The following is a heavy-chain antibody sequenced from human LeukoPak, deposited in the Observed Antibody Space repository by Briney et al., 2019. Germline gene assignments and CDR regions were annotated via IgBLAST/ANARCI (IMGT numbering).Heavy chain of an antibody. V-gene: IGHV4-59*12. CDR2: IYYSGST. D-gene: IGHD4-17*01. CDR3: ARAIAVTTYDY. CDR1: DGSISSYF. J-gene: IGHJ4*02. Sequence: SETLSLTCTVSDGSISSYFWSWIRQPPGKGLEWIGHIYYSGSTNYNPSLKSRVTISVDTSKNQFSLKLSSVTAADTAVYYCARAIAVTTYDYWGQGTLVTVSS.